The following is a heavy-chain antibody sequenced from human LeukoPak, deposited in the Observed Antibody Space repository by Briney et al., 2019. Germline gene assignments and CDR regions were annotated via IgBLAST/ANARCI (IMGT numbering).Heavy chain of an antibody. CDR2: IWYDGSNK. CDR3: ARDLGLYGSGSYPNLFLYYYYGMDV. J-gene: IGHJ6*02. Sequence: PGGSLRLSSAASGFTFSSYGMHWVRQAPGKGLEWVAVIWYDGSNKYYADSVKGRFTISRDNSKNTLYLQMNSLRAEDTAVYYCARDLGLYGSGSYPNLFLYYYYGMDVWGQGTTVTVSS. D-gene: IGHD3-10*01. CDR1: GFTFSSYG. V-gene: IGHV3-33*01.